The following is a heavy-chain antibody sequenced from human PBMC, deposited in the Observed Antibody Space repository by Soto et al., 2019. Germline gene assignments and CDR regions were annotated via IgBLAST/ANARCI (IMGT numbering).Heavy chain of an antibody. Sequence: GGSLILSCAASGFTVSSNYMSWFRQAPGKGLEWVSVIYSGGSTYYADSVKGRFTISRDNSKNTLYLQMNSLRAEDTAVYYCARVVGLGYCSSTSCYYRHFEYWGEGTPVTVSP. D-gene: IGHD2-2*01. CDR1: GFTVSSNY. J-gene: IGHJ4*02. CDR3: ARVVGLGYCSSTSCYYRHFEY. V-gene: IGHV3-53*01. CDR2: IYSGGST.